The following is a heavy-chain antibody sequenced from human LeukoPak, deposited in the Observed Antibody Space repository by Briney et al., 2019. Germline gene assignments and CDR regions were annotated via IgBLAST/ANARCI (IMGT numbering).Heavy chain of an antibody. J-gene: IGHJ4*02. Sequence: GGSPRLSCTASGLIFRNYAMTWVRQAPRKGLEWVSTISGDGTETFYADSVKGRFTISRDNSKNTHYLQMSSLRAEDTGIYYCAKGGHYSFFDYWGQGTLVTVSP. CDR2: ISGDGTET. D-gene: IGHD4-11*01. CDR1: GLIFRNYA. CDR3: AKGGHYSFFDY. V-gene: IGHV3-23*01.